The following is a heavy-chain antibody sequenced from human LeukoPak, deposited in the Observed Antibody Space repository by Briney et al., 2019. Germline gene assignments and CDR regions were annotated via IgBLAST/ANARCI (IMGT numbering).Heavy chain of an antibody. CDR3: ARYDNGKDYFDY. J-gene: IGHJ4*02. V-gene: IGHV3-23*01. CDR2: ISGSADNT. D-gene: IGHD1-1*01. Sequence: GGSLRLSCTASGFTLSSYAMSWVRQAPGEGLEWVSTISGSADNTNYAEAVKGRFTISRDTSKNTLYLQMSSLRAEDTALYYCARYDNGKDYFDYWGQGTLVTVSS. CDR1: GFTLSSYA.